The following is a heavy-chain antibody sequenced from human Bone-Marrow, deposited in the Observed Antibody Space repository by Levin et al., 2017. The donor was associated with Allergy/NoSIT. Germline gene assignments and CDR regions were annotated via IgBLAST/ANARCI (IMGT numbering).Heavy chain of an antibody. CDR3: ARQARDHGLDV. CDR2: IGTTGIT. CDR1: GFSFSSYE. V-gene: IGHV3-48*03. J-gene: IGHJ6*02. Sequence: AGGSLRLSCAASGFSFSSYEFDWVRQAPGKGLEWLLYIGTTGITYYADSVKGRFTVSRDNSKNSLYLEMNSLRAEDTAVYYCARQARDHGLDVWGQGTTVTVSS. D-gene: IGHD2-21*02.